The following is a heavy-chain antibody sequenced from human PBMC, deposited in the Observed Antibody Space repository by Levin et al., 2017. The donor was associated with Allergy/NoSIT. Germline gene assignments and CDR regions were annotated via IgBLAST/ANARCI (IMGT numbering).Heavy chain of an antibody. CDR3: ATMARSHDFDN. CDR1: GASVTNFIW. Sequence: SETLSLTCAVSGASVTNFIWWGWIRQPPGKGLEWIGYIYHSGATQYNPSLKSRATLSVDSSKNQIFLTLRSLTAVDTAVYYCATMARSHDFDNWGQGTLVAVS. CDR2: IYHSGAT. J-gene: IGHJ4*02. V-gene: IGHV4-28*01.